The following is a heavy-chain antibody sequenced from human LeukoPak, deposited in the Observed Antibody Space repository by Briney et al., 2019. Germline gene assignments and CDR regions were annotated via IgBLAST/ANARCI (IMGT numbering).Heavy chain of an antibody. CDR2: IYTSGST. D-gene: IGHD5-18*01. J-gene: IGHJ3*02. V-gene: IGHV4-4*08. Sequence: SETLSLTCTVSGGSISSYYWSWIRQPPGKGLEWIGYIYTSGSTNYNPSLKSRVTISVDTSKNQFSLKLSSVTAADTAVYYCARGGYSYGYSAFDIWGQGTMVTVSS. CDR1: GGSISSYY. CDR3: ARGGYSYGYSAFDI.